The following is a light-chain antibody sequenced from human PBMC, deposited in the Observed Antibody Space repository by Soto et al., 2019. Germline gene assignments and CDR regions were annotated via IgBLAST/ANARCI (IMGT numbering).Light chain of an antibody. Sequence: DIQMTQSPSTLSASVGDRVTITCRASESMSNCLAWYQQKPGKAPKLLISGASSLQSGVPSRFSGSATGTEFPLTISSLQPDDIATYYCQQCHRYLTFGQGTKVEI. CDR1: ESMSNC. CDR2: GAS. V-gene: IGKV1-5*01. CDR3: QQCHRYLT. J-gene: IGKJ1*01.